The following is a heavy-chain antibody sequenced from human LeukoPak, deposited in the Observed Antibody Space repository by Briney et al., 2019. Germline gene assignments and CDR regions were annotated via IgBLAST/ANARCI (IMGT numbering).Heavy chain of an antibody. CDR2: ISAGGGST. D-gene: IGHD3-22*01. Sequence: GGSLRLSCVASGFTFSSYGMHWVRQAPGKGLEWVSAISAGGGSTYYADSVKGRFTISRDNFKNTLYLQMNSLRAEDTAVYYCAKDTSNYYDSSGYTSSFDYWGQGTLVTVSS. V-gene: IGHV3-23*01. CDR3: AKDTSNYYDSSGYTSSFDY. CDR1: GFTFSSYG. J-gene: IGHJ4*02.